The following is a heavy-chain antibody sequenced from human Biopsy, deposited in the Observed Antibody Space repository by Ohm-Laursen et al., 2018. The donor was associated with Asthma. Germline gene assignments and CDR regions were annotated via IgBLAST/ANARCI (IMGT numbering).Heavy chain of an antibody. CDR1: GYNFISLA. CDR2: VNTGNGDT. V-gene: IGHV1-3*04. CDR3: ARTYYDFLTGQVKDVFGV. D-gene: IGHD3-9*01. J-gene: IGHJ3*01. Sequence: ASVKVSCKSSGYNFISLAIHWVRQAPGQRLEWMGWVNTGNGDTKYSQKFQGRVTITRDTSASTAYMELRSLRSEDTATYYCARTYYDFLTGQVKDVFGVWGQGTMVTVSS.